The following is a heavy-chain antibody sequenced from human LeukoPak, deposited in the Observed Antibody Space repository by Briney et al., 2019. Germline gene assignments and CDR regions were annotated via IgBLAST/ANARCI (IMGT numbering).Heavy chain of an antibody. J-gene: IGHJ4*02. Sequence: ASVKVSCKASGYTFTSYYMHWVRQAPGQGLEWMGIINPSGGSTSYAQKFQGRVTMTRDTSTSTVYMELSSLRSEDTAVYYCARDNGDYYDSSGYYYPFDYWGQGTLVTVSS. V-gene: IGHV1-46*01. D-gene: IGHD3-22*01. CDR3: ARDNGDYYDSSGYYYPFDY. CDR1: GYTFTSYY. CDR2: INPSGGST.